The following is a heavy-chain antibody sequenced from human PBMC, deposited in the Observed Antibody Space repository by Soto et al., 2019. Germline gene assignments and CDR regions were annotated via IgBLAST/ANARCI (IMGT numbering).Heavy chain of an antibody. CDR1: GGSISSGGYY. Sequence: SETLSLTCTVSGGSISSGGYYWSWIRQHPGKGLEWIGYIYYSGSTYYNPSLKSRVTISVDTSKNQFSPKLSSVTAADTAVYYCARDKRWLQSDYYYGMDVWGQGTTVTVSS. CDR2: IYYSGST. J-gene: IGHJ6*02. CDR3: ARDKRWLQSDYYYGMDV. V-gene: IGHV4-31*03. D-gene: IGHD5-12*01.